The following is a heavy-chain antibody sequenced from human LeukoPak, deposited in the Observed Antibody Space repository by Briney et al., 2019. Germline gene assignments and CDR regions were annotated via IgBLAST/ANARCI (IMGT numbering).Heavy chain of an antibody. Sequence: PGRSLRLSCAASGFSFDDYAMHWVRQAPGKGLEWVSGISWNGGNKEYADSVKGRFTISRDNAKNSLYLQMNSLRAEDMALYYCAKDKAPYTFYYFDYWGQGTLVTVSS. V-gene: IGHV3-9*03. CDR2: ISWNGGNK. CDR1: GFSFDDYA. CDR3: AKDKAPYTFYYFDY. D-gene: IGHD1-1*01. J-gene: IGHJ4*02.